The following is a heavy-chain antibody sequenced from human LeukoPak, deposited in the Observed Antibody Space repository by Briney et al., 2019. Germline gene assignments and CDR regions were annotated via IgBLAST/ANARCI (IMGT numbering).Heavy chain of an antibody. CDR2: IYPSGNT. J-gene: IGHJ4*02. Sequence: PSETLSLTCTVSGDSISNSRHYWSWIRQPAGKGLEWIGRIYPSGNTNYNPSLKSRVTISLDTSKNQFSLNLRSATAADTAVYYCARPGDVDYWGQGTLVTVSS. CDR3: ARPGDVDY. CDR1: GDSISNSRHY. V-gene: IGHV4-61*02. D-gene: IGHD3-16*01.